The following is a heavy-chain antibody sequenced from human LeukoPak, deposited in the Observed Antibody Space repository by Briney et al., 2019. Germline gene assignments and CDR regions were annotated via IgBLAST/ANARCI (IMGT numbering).Heavy chain of an antibody. D-gene: IGHD3-22*01. CDR2: INHSGST. V-gene: IGHV4-34*01. J-gene: IGHJ4*02. Sequence: SETLSLTCAVYGGSFSGYYWSWIRQPPGNGLEWIGEINHSGSTNYNPSLKSRVTMSVDTSRNQFSLKLSSVTAADTAVYYCARVRSGYYPTHYFDYWGQGTLVTVSS. CDR1: GGSFSGYY. CDR3: ARVRSGYYPTHYFDY.